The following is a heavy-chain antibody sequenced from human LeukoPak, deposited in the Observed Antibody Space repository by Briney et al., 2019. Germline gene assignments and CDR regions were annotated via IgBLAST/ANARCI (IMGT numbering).Heavy chain of an antibody. CDR2: IIPLLGIA. J-gene: IGHJ4*02. V-gene: IGHV1-69*04. D-gene: IGHD6-6*01. CDR1: GGTFSSYA. CDR3: ASGDSSSSFLPDN. Sequence: PVKVSCKASGGTFSSYAINWVRQAPGQGLEWMGRIIPLLGIAKYAQKLQGRVTITADKSTSTAYMELSSLRFEDTAVYYCASGDSSSSFLPDNWGQGTLDTVSS.